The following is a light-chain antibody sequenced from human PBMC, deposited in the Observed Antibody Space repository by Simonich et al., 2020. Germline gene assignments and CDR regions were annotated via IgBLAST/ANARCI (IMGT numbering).Light chain of an antibody. J-gene: IGKJ1*01. CDR3: QQYNSYSRT. V-gene: IGKV1-5*03. Sequence: DIQMTQPPSTLSASLGDRVTITCRASQSISSWLAWYQQKPGKAPKLLIYNASSIESGVPSRFSGSGSGTEFTLTISSLQPDDFATYYCQQYNSYSRTFGQGTKVEIK. CDR2: NAS. CDR1: QSISSW.